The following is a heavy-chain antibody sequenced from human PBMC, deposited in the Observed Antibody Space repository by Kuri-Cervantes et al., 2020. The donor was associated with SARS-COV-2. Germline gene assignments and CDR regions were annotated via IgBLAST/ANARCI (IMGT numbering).Heavy chain of an antibody. Sequence: SETLSLTCTVSIDSISNSYYYWSWIRQPAGKGLEWIGRIYTSGSTNYNPSLKSRVTMSVDTSKNQFSLKLSSVTAADTAVYYCARDPSGWYVSYYGMDVWGQGTTVTSP. CDR2: IYTSGST. CDR3: ARDPSGWYVSYYGMDV. V-gene: IGHV4-61*02. CDR1: IDSISNSYYY. J-gene: IGHJ6*02. D-gene: IGHD6-19*01.